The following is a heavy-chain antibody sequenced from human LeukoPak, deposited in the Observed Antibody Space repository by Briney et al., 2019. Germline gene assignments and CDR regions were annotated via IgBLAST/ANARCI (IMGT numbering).Heavy chain of an antibody. V-gene: IGHV3-23*01. D-gene: IGHD3-22*01. CDR1: GFTLSSYA. CDR2: ISDSGNT. Sequence: PGGSLRLSCAASGFTLSSYAMSWVRQAPGKGLEWVSAISDSGNTYHADSVKGRFTISRDSSKNTLFLQMNSLRAEDTAVYYCAKERVIYYDSSGYYAYFDYWGQGTLVTVSS. CDR3: AKERVIYYDSSGYYAYFDY. J-gene: IGHJ4*02.